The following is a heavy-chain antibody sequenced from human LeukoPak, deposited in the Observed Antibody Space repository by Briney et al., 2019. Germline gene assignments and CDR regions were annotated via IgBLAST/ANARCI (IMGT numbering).Heavy chain of an antibody. CDR3: AKDMEDYGGNSFDS. V-gene: IGHV3-7*03. D-gene: IGHD4-23*01. J-gene: IGHJ5*01. Sequence: GGSLRLSCAASGFTFSSQWMSWVRQAPGKGLEWVANVNQGGTGKYYVDSVKGRFTISRDNSKNSVYLEMKNLRIEDTAFYYCAKDMEDYGGNSFDSWGEGTLVTVSS. CDR1: GFTFSSQW. CDR2: VNQGGTGK.